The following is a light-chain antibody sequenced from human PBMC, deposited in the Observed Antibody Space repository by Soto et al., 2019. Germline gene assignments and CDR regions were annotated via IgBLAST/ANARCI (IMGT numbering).Light chain of an antibody. CDR1: SSNIGSNF. CDR2: RNN. Sequence: QAVLTQPPSASGTPGQRVTISCSGSSSNIGSNFVYWYQQLPGTAPKLLINRNNQRPSGVPDRFSGSKSGTSASLAISGLRSEDEADYYCAAWDDSLSGVVFGAGTKLTVL. J-gene: IGLJ2*01. CDR3: AAWDDSLSGVV. V-gene: IGLV1-47*01.